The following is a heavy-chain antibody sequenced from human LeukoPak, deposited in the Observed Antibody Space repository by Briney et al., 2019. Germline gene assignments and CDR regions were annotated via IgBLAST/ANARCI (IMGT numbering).Heavy chain of an antibody. CDR3: ASPLRNGGWIYFDH. Sequence: ASETLSLTCTVSGASISTYHWNWMRQPPGKGLEWIGYIYYSGSTNYNPSLKSRVTMSVDTSKNQFSLRLSSVTAADTAVYYCASPLRNGGWIYFDHWGQGTLVTVSS. CDR2: IYYSGST. CDR1: GASISTYH. V-gene: IGHV4-59*01. D-gene: IGHD4-23*01. J-gene: IGHJ4*02.